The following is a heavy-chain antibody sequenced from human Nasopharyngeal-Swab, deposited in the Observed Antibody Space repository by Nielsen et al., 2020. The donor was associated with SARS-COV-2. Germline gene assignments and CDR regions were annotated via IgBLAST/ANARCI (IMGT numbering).Heavy chain of an antibody. CDR1: GFTFSSYD. V-gene: IGHV3-33*01. Sequence: GESLKISCAASGFTFSSYDMHWVRQAPGKGLEWVAVIWYDGSNKYYADSVKGRFTISRDNSKNTLYLQMNSLRAEETAVYYCARVRELVLGSYRWFDPWGQGTLVTVSS. CDR2: IWYDGSNK. CDR3: ARVRELVLGSYRWFDP. J-gene: IGHJ5*02. D-gene: IGHD3-16*02.